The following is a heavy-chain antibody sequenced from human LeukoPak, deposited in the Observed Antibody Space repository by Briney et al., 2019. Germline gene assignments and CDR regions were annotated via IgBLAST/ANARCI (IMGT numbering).Heavy chain of an antibody. V-gene: IGHV4-59*01. CDR3: ARDILAYFDY. D-gene: IGHD2-21*01. J-gene: IGHJ4*02. CDR1: GGSISSYY. Sequence: SETLSLTCTVSGGSISSYYWSWIRQPPGKGLEWIGYIYYSGSTNYNPSLKSRVTISVDTFKNQFSLKLSSVTAADTAVYYCARDILAYFDYWGQGTLVTVSS. CDR2: IYYSGST.